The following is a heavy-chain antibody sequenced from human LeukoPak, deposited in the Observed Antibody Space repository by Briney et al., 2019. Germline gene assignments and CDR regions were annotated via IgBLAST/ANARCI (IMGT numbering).Heavy chain of an antibody. CDR3: ARMEGSAGTIDY. CDR2: IYHSGST. D-gene: IGHD6-13*01. V-gene: IGHV4-4*02. Sequence: SGTLFLTCVVSGGSISSGNWWSWVRQPPGKGLEWIGEIYHSGSTNYNPSLKSRVTISVDKSKNQFSLKLSSVTAADTAVYYCARMEGSAGTIDYWGQGTLVTVFS. CDR1: GGSISSGNW. J-gene: IGHJ4*02.